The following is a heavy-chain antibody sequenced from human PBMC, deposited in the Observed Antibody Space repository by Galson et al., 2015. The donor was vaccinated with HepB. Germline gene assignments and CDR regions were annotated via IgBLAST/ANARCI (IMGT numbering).Heavy chain of an antibody. CDR3: ARAVTTGYYYGMDV. CDR1: GFTVSSNY. Sequence: LRLSCAASGFTVSSNYMSWVRQAPGKGLEWVSVIYSGGSTYYAESVKGRFTISRDNSKNTMYLQMNSLRAEDTAVYYCARAVTTGYYYGMDVWGQGTTVTVSS. J-gene: IGHJ6*02. CDR2: IYSGGST. V-gene: IGHV3-66*01. D-gene: IGHD4-17*01.